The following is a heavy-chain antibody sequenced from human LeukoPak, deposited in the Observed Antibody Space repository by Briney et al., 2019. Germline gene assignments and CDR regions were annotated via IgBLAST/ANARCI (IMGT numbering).Heavy chain of an antibody. D-gene: IGHD3-16*01. CDR1: GFTFTDSA. Sequence: GGSLRLSCAASGFTFTDSAMTWVRQAPGKGLEWVSAISTSGGDTIYTDSVKDRFTISRDNSKNTLYLQMNSLRAEDTAIYYCAKGGSHAPLDYWGQGTPVTVSS. CDR2: ISTSGGDT. J-gene: IGHJ4*02. V-gene: IGHV3-23*01. CDR3: AKGGSHAPLDY.